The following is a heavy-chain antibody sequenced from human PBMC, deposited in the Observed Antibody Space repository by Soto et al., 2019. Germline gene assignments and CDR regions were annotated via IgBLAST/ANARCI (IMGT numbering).Heavy chain of an antibody. CDR2: IYHSGST. Sequence: PXETLSLTCSVAGGSISSSNWWGWVRQPPGKGLEWIGEIYHSGSTNYNPSLKSRVTISVDKSNNQISLKLSSVTAADTAVYYCARDIESFMVVTAYEYWGQGAPVTVSS. J-gene: IGHJ4*02. CDR3: ARDIESFMVVTAYEY. D-gene: IGHD2-21*02. V-gene: IGHV4-4*02. CDR1: GGSISSSNW.